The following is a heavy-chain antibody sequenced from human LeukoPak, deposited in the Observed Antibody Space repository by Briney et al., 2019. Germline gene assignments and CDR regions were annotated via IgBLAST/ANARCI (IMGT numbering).Heavy chain of an antibody. CDR2: ISSSSIYI. J-gene: IGHJ3*02. CDR3: ARGRQNSGSYSDAFDI. D-gene: IGHD1-26*01. CDR1: GFTFSSYS. V-gene: IGHV3-21*01. Sequence: GGSLRLSCAGSGFTFSSYSMHWVRQAPGKGLEWVSSISSSSIYIYYADSLKGRFTISRDNAKNSLSLQMNSLRAEDTAVYYCARGRQNSGSYSDAFDIWGQGTVVTVSS.